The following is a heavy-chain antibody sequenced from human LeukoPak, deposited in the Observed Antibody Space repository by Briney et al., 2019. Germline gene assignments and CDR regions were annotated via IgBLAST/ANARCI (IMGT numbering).Heavy chain of an antibody. V-gene: IGHV4-30-4*08. CDR3: ARGTAMAPVDY. CDR2: IYYSGST. J-gene: IGHJ4*02. CDR1: GGSITSGTYY. Sequence: SQTLSLTCTVSGGSITSGTYYWTWIRQPQGKGLEWIGYIYYSGSTYYNPSLKSRVTISVDTSKHQFSLKLSSVTAADTAVYYCARGTAMAPVDYWGQGTLVTVSS. D-gene: IGHD5-18*01.